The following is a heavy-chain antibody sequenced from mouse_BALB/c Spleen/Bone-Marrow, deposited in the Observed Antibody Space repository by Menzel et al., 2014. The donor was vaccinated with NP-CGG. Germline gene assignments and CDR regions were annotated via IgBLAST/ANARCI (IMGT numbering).Heavy chain of an antibody. V-gene: IGHV4-1*02. CDR3: ARLNYYGNLFV. Sequence: DVQLVESGGGLVQPGGSLKLSCATSGFDFSRYWMSWVRQAPGKGLEWIGEINPDSSTINYTPSLKDKFIISRDNAKNALYLQMSKVRSEDTALYYCARLNYYGNLFVWGAGTTVTVSS. J-gene: IGHJ1*01. D-gene: IGHD1-1*01. CDR1: GFDFSRYW. CDR2: INPDSSTI.